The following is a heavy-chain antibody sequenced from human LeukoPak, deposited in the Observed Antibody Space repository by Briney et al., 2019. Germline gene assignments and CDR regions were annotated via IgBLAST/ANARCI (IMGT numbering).Heavy chain of an antibody. V-gene: IGHV3-11*01. D-gene: IGHD5-18*01. CDR3: ARGYTDLGGDYAMDV. CDR1: GFTFSDYY. CDR2: ISSSGSTI. Sequence: GGSLRLSCAASGFTFSDYYMTWIRQAPGKGPEWVSYISSSGSTISYADSVQGRFTISRDNAKNSLSLQMNSLRAADTAVYYCARGYTDLGGDYAMDVWGQGTTVTVSS. J-gene: IGHJ6*02.